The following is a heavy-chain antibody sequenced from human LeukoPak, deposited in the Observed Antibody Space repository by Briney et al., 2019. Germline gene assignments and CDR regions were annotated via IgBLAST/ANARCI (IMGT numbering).Heavy chain of an antibody. D-gene: IGHD3-10*01. Sequence: AGGSLRLSCAASGFTFSSYAMSWVRQAPGKGLVWVSSISSDGSTTTYADSVKGRFTISRDNAKNMVYLQMNSLRAEDTAVYYCARAFGSGSQVINYFDFWGQGTLVTVSS. CDR2: ISSDGSTT. V-gene: IGHV3-74*01. CDR3: ARAFGSGSQVINYFDF. CDR1: GFTFSSYA. J-gene: IGHJ4*02.